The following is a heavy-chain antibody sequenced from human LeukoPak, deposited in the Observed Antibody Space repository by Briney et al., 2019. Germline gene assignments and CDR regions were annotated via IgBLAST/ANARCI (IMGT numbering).Heavy chain of an antibody. CDR1: GYTFTRHG. J-gene: IGHJ4*02. V-gene: IGHV1-18*01. CDR3: ARDPSNTSGNFPYFDY. Sequence: ASVKVSCKASGYTFTRHGVSWVRQAPGQGLEWMGWISAYNGDTKYAQNFQGRVTITTDTSTTTAYMELGSLRSHDTAVYYCARDPSNTSGNFPYFDYWGEGTLVTVSS. CDR2: ISAYNGDT. D-gene: IGHD3-22*01.